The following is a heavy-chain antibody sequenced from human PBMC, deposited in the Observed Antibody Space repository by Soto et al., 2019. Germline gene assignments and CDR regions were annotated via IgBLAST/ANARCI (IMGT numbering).Heavy chain of an antibody. J-gene: IGHJ4*02. Sequence: QVQLVQAGAEVKKRGASVKVYWRASGYTFPSHDINWVRQATGQGLEWMGWMNPNSGNTGYAQKFQGRVTMTRNTSISTAYMELSSLTSDDPAVYYCPISTNDYGDRHSGQGTLVTASS. CDR2: MNPNSGNT. CDR3: PISTNDYGDRH. CDR1: GYTFPSHD. V-gene: IGHV1-8*01. D-gene: IGHD4-17*01.